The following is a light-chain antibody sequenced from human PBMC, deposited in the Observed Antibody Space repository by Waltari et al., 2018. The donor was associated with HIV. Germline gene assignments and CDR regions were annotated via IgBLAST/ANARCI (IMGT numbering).Light chain of an antibody. CDR1: SRAIDNFTS. CDR2: EVS. J-gene: IGLJ3*02. V-gene: IGLV2-14*01. Sequence: QSALSHPAPVSGSPGQSITIPCTGTSRAIDNFTSASWYQHHPGKALKVSIYEVSHRPSGVSYRFSGSKSGHTASLTISGLQAEDEADYFCMSYISSATPEFGGGTKLTVL. CDR3: MSYISSATPE.